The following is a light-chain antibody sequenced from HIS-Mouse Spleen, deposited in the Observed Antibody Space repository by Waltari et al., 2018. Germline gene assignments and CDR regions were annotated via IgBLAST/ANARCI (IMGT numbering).Light chain of an antibody. Sequence: QSVLTQPPSVSGAPGQRVTISCTGSSSNIGAGYHVHWYQQLPGTAPKLLIYGNSNRPSGVPDRFSGSKSGTSASLAITGLQAEDEADYYCQSYDSSLSGWVFGTGTKVTVL. J-gene: IGLJ1*01. CDR1: SSNIGAGYH. V-gene: IGLV1-40*01. CDR2: GNS. CDR3: QSYDSSLSGWV.